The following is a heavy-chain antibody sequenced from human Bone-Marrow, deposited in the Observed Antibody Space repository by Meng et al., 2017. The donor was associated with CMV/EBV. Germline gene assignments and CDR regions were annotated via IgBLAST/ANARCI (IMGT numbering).Heavy chain of an antibody. D-gene: IGHD1-1*01. V-gene: IGHV1-46*01. Sequence: ASVKVSCKASGYTFTSYYLHWVRQAPGQGLEWMGIINPSGGSTSSARKFQSRLIVTRDTSTSTVYMELSSRRSEDTAIYYCARGEYNPDYWGQGTLVTVSS. CDR3: ARGEYNPDY. CDR1: GYTFTSYY. J-gene: IGHJ4*02. CDR2: INPSGGST.